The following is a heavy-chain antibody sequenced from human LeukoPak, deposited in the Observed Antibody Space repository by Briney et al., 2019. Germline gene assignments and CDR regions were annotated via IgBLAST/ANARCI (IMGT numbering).Heavy chain of an antibody. CDR2: IIPIFGTA. J-gene: IGHJ6*03. CDR1: GYTSTSYG. Sequence: SVKVSCKASGYTSTSYGISWVRQAPGQGLEWMGRIIPIFGTANYAQKFQGRVTITTDESTSTAYMELSSLRSEDTAVYYCARDECSGGSCYTGDHYYYMDVWGKGTTVTVSS. CDR3: ARDECSGGSCYTGDHYYYMDV. V-gene: IGHV1-69*05. D-gene: IGHD2-15*01.